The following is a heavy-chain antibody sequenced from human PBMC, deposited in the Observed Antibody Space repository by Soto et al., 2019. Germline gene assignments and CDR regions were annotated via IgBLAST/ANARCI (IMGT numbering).Heavy chain of an antibody. CDR2: IDPRSGAS. J-gene: IGHJ4*02. V-gene: IGHV1-2*02. CDR1: GYPFTDLY. CDR3: ARDTYGPLVY. Sequence: ASVKVSCKPSGYPFTDLYIHWVRQAPGLGLEWMGWIDPRSGASRKTQRFQGRFTMTRDTSTNTVYMELSSLRSDDTAVYFCARDTYGPLVYRGQGTLVTVSS. D-gene: IGHD2-8*01.